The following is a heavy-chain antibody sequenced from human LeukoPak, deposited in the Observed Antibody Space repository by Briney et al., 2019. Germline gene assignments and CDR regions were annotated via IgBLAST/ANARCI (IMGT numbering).Heavy chain of an antibody. CDR3: ARAPLGGDTY. Sequence: ASVKVSCKASGYTFTSYGISWVRQAPGQGLEWMGIINPSGGSTSYAQKFQGRVTMTRDTSTSTFYMELSSLRSDDTAVYYCARAPLGGDTYWGQGTLVTVSS. CDR2: INPSGGST. CDR1: GYTFTSYG. D-gene: IGHD2-21*02. V-gene: IGHV1-46*01. J-gene: IGHJ4*02.